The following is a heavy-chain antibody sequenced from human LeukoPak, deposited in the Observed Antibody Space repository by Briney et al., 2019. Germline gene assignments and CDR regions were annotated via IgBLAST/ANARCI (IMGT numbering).Heavy chain of an antibody. CDR3: AKDAHGYYSHYYYYYGMDV. V-gene: IGHV3-21*01. D-gene: IGHD3-22*01. J-gene: IGHJ6*02. Sequence: GGSLRLSCAASGFTFSSYSMNWVRQAPGKGLEWVSSISSSSSYIYYADSVKGRFTISRDNAKNSLYLQMNSLRAEDTAVYYCAKDAHGYYSHYYYYYGMDVWGQGTTVTVSS. CDR1: GFTFSSYS. CDR2: ISSSSSYI.